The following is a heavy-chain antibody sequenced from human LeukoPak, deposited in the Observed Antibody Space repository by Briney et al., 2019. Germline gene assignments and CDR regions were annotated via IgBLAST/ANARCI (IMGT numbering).Heavy chain of an antibody. Sequence: GGSLRLSCAASGFTFSSYAMHWVRQAPGKGLEWVAVISYDGSNKYYADSVKGRFTISRDNSKNTLYLQMNSLRAEDTAVYYGARDFEAILTGTIPLDYWGQGTLVTVSS. CDR3: ARDFEAILTGTIPLDY. V-gene: IGHV3-30*04. J-gene: IGHJ4*02. CDR1: GFTFSSYA. CDR2: ISYDGSNK. D-gene: IGHD3-9*01.